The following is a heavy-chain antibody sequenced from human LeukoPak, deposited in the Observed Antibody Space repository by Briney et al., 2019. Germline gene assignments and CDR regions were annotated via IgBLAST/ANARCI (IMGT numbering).Heavy chain of an antibody. CDR1: GGTFSSYA. Sequence: ASVKVSCKASGGTFSSYAISWVRQAPGQGLEWMGGIIPIFGTANYAQKFQGRVTITTDESTSTAYMELSSLRSEDTAVYYCARERAHCSSTSCSLAFDYWGQGTLVTVSS. CDR3: ARERAHCSSTSCSLAFDY. CDR2: IIPIFGTA. V-gene: IGHV1-69*05. D-gene: IGHD2-2*01. J-gene: IGHJ4*02.